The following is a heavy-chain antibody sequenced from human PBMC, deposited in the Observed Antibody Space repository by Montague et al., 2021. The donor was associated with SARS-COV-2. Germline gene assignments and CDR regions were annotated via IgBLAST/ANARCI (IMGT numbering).Heavy chain of an antibody. V-gene: IGHV3-52*01. D-gene: IGHD3-22*01. Sequence: SLRLSCAASGFTFSSSWMHWVCQAPETGLEWVADIKCDGSEKYYVDSVKGRLTISRDNAKNSLYLQVNSLRAEDMTVYYCPLHMIIVVSEIQFDPWGQGTLVTVSS. CDR2: IKCDGSEK. CDR3: PLHMIIVVSEIQFDP. J-gene: IGHJ5*02. CDR1: GFTFSSSW.